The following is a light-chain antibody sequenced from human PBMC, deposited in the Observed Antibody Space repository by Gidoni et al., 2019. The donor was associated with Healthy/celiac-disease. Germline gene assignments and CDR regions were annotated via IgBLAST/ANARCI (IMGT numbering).Light chain of an antibody. CDR3: SSYTSSSTVV. V-gene: IGLV2-14*01. J-gene: IGLJ2*01. Sequence: SALTPPASVSGSPGQSITISCTGTSSDVGGYHYVSWYQQHPGKAPKLMIYEVSNRPSGVSNRFSGSKSGNTASLTIFGLQAEDEADYYCSSYTSSSTVVFGGGTKLTVL. CDR2: EVS. CDR1: SSDVGGYHY.